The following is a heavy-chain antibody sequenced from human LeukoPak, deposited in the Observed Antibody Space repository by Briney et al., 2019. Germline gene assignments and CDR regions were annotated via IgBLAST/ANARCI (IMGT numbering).Heavy chain of an antibody. Sequence: SQTLSLTCAISGDSVSSNSAAWNWIRQSPSRGLEWLGRTYYRSKWYNDYAVSVKSRITINPDTSKNQSSLQLNSVTPEDTAVYYCVRDRGLGSGWSYNWFDPWGQGTLVTVSS. D-gene: IGHD6-19*01. V-gene: IGHV6-1*01. CDR1: GDSVSSNSAA. CDR3: VRDRGLGSGWSYNWFDP. J-gene: IGHJ5*02. CDR2: TYYRSKWYN.